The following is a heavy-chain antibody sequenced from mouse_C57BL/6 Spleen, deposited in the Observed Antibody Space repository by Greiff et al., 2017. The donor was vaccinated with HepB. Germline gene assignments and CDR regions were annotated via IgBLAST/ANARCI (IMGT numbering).Heavy chain of an antibody. CDR2: IDPEDGDT. J-gene: IGHJ4*01. D-gene: IGHD2-10*02. CDR1: GFNIKDYY. V-gene: IGHV14-1*01. CDR3: TTVWSAYAMDY. Sequence: VHVKQSGAELVRPGASVKLSCTASGFNIKDYYMHWVKQRPEQGLEWIGRIDPEDGDTEYAPKFQGKATMTADTSSNTAYLQLSSLTSEDTAVYYCTTVWSAYAMDYWGQGTSVTVSS.